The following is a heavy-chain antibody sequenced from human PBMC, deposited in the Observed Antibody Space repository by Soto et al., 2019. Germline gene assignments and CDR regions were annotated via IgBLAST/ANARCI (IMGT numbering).Heavy chain of an antibody. CDR3: ARDHNRRDGYNFDS. V-gene: IGHV3-11*01. J-gene: IGHJ4*02. D-gene: IGHD5-12*01. Sequence: QVQLVESGGGLVEPGGSLRLSCAASGFIFTDYSITWIRQAPGQGLEWVSCIHNGYATTHYADSVKGRVIVSRDNAKNAVFLQMSGLRVDDTAVYYCARDHNRRDGYNFDSWGRGALVTVSS. CDR1: GFIFTDYS. CDR2: IHNGYATT.